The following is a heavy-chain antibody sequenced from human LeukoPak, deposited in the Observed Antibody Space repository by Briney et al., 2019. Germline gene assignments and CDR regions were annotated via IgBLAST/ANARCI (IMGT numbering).Heavy chain of an antibody. CDR2: INPNSGDT. J-gene: IGHJ4*02. CDR3: ARDLTCSGGACYSGDY. D-gene: IGHD2-15*01. Sequence: ASVKVSRKASGYTFTGYYMHGVRQAPGQGLDWMGWINPNSGDTNYAQKFQGRVTMTRDTSISTAYMELSRLRSDDTAVYYCARDLTCSGGACYSGDYWGQGTLVTVSS. V-gene: IGHV1-2*02. CDR1: GYTFTGYY.